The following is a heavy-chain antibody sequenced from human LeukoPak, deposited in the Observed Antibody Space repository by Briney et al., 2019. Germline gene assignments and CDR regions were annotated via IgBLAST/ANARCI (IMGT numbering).Heavy chain of an antibody. CDR3: ARDEYSGLYYYMDV. V-gene: IGHV3-48*03. CDR1: GFSWSSYE. Sequence: GGSLRLSCAASGFSWSSYEMICVRQAPGKGLEWVSYIGSTTNSIYYADSVKGRFTISRDNAKKSLHLQMNSLRAENMAVYYCARDEYSGLYYYMDVWGKVTTVTVSS. D-gene: IGHD5-12*01. CDR2: IGSTTNSI. J-gene: IGHJ6*03.